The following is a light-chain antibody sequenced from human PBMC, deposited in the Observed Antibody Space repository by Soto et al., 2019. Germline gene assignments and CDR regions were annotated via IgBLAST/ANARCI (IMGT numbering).Light chain of an antibody. CDR1: KLGDKY. V-gene: IGLV3-1*01. CDR2: QDT. CDR3: QAWDSSIVV. Sequence: SYELTQPPSVSVSPGQTASITCSGDKLGDKYPCWYQQKPGQSPVLVIYQDTKRPSGIPERFSGSTSGNTATLTISGTQAMDEADYYCQAWDSSIVVFGGGTQLTVL. J-gene: IGLJ2*01.